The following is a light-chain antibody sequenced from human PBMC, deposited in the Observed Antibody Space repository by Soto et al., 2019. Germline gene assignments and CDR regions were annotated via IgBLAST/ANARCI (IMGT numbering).Light chain of an antibody. Sequence: EVVVTQSPAPLSVSPGERVTLSCRASQSVSTNLAWYQQKPGQAPRHLIYGAATRATDIPARFSGSGSGTEFTLTISSLQSEDLAVYYCQQYNNWPLTFGGGTKVEIK. CDR1: QSVSTN. J-gene: IGKJ4*01. CDR2: GAA. V-gene: IGKV3-15*01. CDR3: QQYNNWPLT.